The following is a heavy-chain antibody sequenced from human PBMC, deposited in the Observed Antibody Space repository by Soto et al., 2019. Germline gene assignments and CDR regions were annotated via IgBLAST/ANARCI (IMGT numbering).Heavy chain of an antibody. CDR2: IYSDGTT. CDR1: GGSIRSDY. Sequence: SETLSLTCTVSGGSIRSDYWSWFRQPAGKGLEWVGRIYSDGTTNYSPSLKSRVTMSLDTSKNQFSLQLSSVTAADTAVYYCSRGGCSHSNCQTRGMEVWGQWTTVTVS. CDR3: SRGGCSHSNCQTRGMEV. V-gene: IGHV4-4*07. D-gene: IGHD2-15*01. J-gene: IGHJ6*02.